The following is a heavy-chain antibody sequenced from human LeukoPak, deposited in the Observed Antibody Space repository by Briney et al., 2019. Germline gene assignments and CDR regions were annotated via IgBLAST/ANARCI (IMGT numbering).Heavy chain of an antibody. D-gene: IGHD6-6*01. V-gene: IGHV3-23*01. CDR3: AKGSRSNGYYIDY. CDR1: GFTFSDYA. CDR2: ISGSGGST. J-gene: IGHJ4*02. Sequence: GGSLRLSCAASGFTFSDYAMTWVRQAPGKGLEWVSAISGSGGSTYYADSVKGRFTISRDNSKNTGYLQFNSLRAEDTAVYYCAKGSRSNGYYIDYWGQGTLVTVSP.